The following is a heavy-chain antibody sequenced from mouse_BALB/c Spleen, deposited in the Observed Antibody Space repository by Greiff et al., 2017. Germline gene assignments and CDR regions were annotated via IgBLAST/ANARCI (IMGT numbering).Heavy chain of an antibody. V-gene: IGHV5-17*02. D-gene: IGHD3-3*01. CDR2: ISSGSSTI. CDR3: AREGTGFAY. Sequence: EVQRVESGGGLVQPGGSRKLSCAASGFTFSSFGMHWVRQAPEKGLEWVAYISSGSSTIYYADTVKGRFTISRDNPKNTLFLQMTSLRSEETAMYYCAREGTGFAYWGQGTLVTVSA. CDR1: GFTFSSFG. J-gene: IGHJ3*01.